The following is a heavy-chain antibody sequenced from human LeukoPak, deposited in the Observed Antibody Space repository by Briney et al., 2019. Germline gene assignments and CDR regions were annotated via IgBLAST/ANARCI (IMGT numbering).Heavy chain of an antibody. J-gene: IGHJ6*02. Sequence: ASVKVSCKASGGTFSSYAISWVRQAPGQGLEWMGWISAYNGNTNYAQKLQGRVTMTTDTSTSTAYMELRSLRSDDTAVYYCARDYDSSGYSREYGMDVWGQGTTVTVSS. CDR3: ARDYDSSGYSREYGMDV. V-gene: IGHV1-18*01. CDR1: GGTFSSYA. CDR2: ISAYNGNT. D-gene: IGHD3-22*01.